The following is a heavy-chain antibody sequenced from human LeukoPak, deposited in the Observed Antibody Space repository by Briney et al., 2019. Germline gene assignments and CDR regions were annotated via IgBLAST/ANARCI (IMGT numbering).Heavy chain of an antibody. J-gene: IGHJ6*02. CDR1: GYTFTGYY. D-gene: IGHD4-11*01. Sequence: ASVKVSCKASGYTFTGYYMHWVRQAHGQGLEWMGWINPNSGGTNYAQKFQGRVTMTRDTSISTAYMELSRLRSDDTAVYYCARDLKSGNYGLGYYYGMDVWGQGTTVTVPS. CDR3: ARDLKSGNYGLGYYYGMDV. CDR2: INPNSGGT. V-gene: IGHV1-2*02.